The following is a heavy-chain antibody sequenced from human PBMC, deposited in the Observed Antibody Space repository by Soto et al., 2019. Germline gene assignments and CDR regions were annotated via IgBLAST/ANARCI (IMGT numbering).Heavy chain of an antibody. J-gene: IGHJ3*01. CDR3: ARDSGVVGADDPLAV. CDR2: ISAYNGNT. Sequence: ASVKVSCKASGYTFNTYGISWVRQPLGQGLEWMGWISAYNGNTNAAQNFQGRVTMTTDTSTDTGYMEVRSLTSDDTAVYYCARDSGVVGADDPLAVWGQGAMVTVS. D-gene: IGHD1-26*01. CDR1: GYTFNTYG. V-gene: IGHV1-18*04.